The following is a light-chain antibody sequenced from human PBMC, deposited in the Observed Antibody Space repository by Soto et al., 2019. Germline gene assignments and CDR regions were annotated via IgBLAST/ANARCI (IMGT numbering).Light chain of an antibody. Sequence: DIQMTQSPSTLSASVGDRVTITCRASQSISSWLAWYQQKPGNAPKLLIYDASSLESGVPSRLSGSGSGTEFTLTISGLQPDDFATYYCQQYNSYWTFGQGTKVDIK. CDR2: DAS. CDR3: QQYNSYWT. V-gene: IGKV1-5*01. CDR1: QSISSW. J-gene: IGKJ1*01.